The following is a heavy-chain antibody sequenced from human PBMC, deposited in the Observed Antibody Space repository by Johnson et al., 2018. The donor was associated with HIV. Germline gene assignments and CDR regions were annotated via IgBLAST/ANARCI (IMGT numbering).Heavy chain of an antibody. J-gene: IGHJ3*02. CDR3: AKDPYYETSAYYDDAFDI. V-gene: IGHV3-23*04. CDR1: GFTFSTYA. Sequence: VQVVESGGGLVKPGGSLRLSCAASGFTFSTYAMSWVRQAPGKGLEWVSAISGSGGSTYFADSVKGRFTISRDNSKNTLYLQMNSLRAEDTAVYYCAKDPYYETSAYYDDAFDIWGQGTMVTVSS. D-gene: IGHD3-22*01. CDR2: ISGSGGST.